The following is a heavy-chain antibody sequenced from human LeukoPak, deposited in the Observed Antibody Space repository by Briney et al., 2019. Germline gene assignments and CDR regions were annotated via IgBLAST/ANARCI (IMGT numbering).Heavy chain of an antibody. V-gene: IGHV4-34*01. Sequence: SETLSLTCAVYGGSFSGYYWSWIRQPPGKGLEWIGEINHSGSTNYNPSLKSRVTISVDTSKNQFSLKLSSVTAADTAVYYCARGPPNGIGVWGQGTTVTVSS. CDR3: ARGPPNGIGV. CDR1: GGSFSGYY. J-gene: IGHJ6*02. CDR2: INHSGST.